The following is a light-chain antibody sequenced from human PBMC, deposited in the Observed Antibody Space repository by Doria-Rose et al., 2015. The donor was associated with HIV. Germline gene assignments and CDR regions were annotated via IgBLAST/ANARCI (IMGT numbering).Light chain of an antibody. V-gene: IGKV1-9*01. CDR1: QGISRY. J-gene: IGKJ1*01. CDR2: GAS. CDR3: QQFDSFPRT. Sequence: LTQSPSFLSASVGVTVTITCRASQGISRYLAWYQQRPGKAPTFLIFGASTLQSGVPSRFSGSGSGTEFTLTISSLQPEDFATYYCQQFDSFPRTFGQGTKVELK.